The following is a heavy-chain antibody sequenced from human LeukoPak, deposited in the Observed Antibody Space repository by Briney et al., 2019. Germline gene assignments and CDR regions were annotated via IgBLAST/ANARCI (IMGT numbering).Heavy chain of an antibody. CDR1: GASISSYS. CDR2: ISYSGGT. V-gene: IGHV4-59*01. J-gene: IGHJ4*02. Sequence: PSETLSLTCTVSGASISSYSWSWIRQPPGKGLEWIGYISYSGGTNYNPSLESRVTISVDTSNNQFSLKLSSVTAADTAVYYCARDVFCRGGSCRGTPSLFDSWGQGTLVTVSS. CDR3: ARDVFCRGGSCRGTPSLFDS. D-gene: IGHD2-15*01.